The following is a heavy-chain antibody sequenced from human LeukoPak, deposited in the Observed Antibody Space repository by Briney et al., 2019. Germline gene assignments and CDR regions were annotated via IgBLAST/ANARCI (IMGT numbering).Heavy chain of an antibody. D-gene: IGHD3/OR15-3a*01. J-gene: IGHJ4*02. CDR1: GYTFTSYY. Sequence: GASVKVSCKASGYTFTSYYMHWVRQAPGQGLEWMGIINPSGGSTSYAQKFQGRATMTRDTSTSTVYMELSSLRSEDTAVYYCAREDWPRRFDYWGQGTLVTVSS. CDR3: AREDWPRRFDY. CDR2: INPSGGST. V-gene: IGHV1-46*01.